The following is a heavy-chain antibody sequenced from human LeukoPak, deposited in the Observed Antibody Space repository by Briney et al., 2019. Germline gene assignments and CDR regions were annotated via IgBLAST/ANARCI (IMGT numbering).Heavy chain of an antibody. Sequence: GGSLRLSCAASGFTFSDYAMIWVRHAPGKGLEWVSIISIPGTTTYYADSVKGRFTISKDNSKNTLYLQMNSLRAEDTAVYYCVRDPNWGSGNWGQGTLVTVSS. V-gene: IGHV3-23*01. D-gene: IGHD7-27*01. J-gene: IGHJ4*02. CDR1: GFTFSDYA. CDR3: VRDPNWGSGN. CDR2: ISIPGTTT.